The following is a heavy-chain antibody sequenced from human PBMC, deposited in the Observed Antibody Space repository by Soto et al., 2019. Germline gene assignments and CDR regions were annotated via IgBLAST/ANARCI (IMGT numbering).Heavy chain of an antibody. Sequence: EVQLVESGGGLVQPGGSLRLSCAASGFTVSSNYMSWVRQAPGKGLEWVSVIYSGGSTYYADSVKGRFTISRDNSKNTLYLQMNSLRAEDTAVYYCARDRYCSGGSCAPFTFDYWGQGTLVTVSS. CDR1: GFTVSSNY. D-gene: IGHD2-15*01. V-gene: IGHV3-66*01. CDR2: IYSGGST. J-gene: IGHJ4*02. CDR3: ARDRYCSGGSCAPFTFDY.